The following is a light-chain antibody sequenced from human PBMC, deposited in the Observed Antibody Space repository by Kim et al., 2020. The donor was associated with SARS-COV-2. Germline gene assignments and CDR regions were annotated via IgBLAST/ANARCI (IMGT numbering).Light chain of an antibody. CDR2: GAS. CDR1: QTISTN. J-gene: IGKJ1*01. CDR3: QQFHDWPRT. V-gene: IGKV3-15*01. Sequence: VSPGERATLSCRASQTISTNLAWYQHRSGHGPRLLIYGASTRATDIPARFSGSGSGTEFTLTISSLQSEDFAVYYCQQFHDWPRTFGQGTKVDIK.